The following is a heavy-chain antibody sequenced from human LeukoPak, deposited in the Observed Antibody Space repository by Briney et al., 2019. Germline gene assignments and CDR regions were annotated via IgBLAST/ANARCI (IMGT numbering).Heavy chain of an antibody. D-gene: IGHD4-11*01. CDR2: IYTSGST. J-gene: IGHJ6*03. CDR3: ASGTTVTSYYYYYMDV. Sequence: SQTLSLTCTVSGGSISSGSYYWSWIRQPAGKGLEWIGRIYTSGSTNYKPSLKSRVTISVDTSKNQFSLKLSSVTAADTAVYYCASGTTVTSYYYYYMDVWGKGTTVTVSS. V-gene: IGHV4-61*02. CDR1: GGSISSGSYY.